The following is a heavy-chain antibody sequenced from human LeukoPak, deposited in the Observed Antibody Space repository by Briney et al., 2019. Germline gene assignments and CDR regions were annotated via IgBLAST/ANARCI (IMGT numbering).Heavy chain of an antibody. Sequence: GGSLRLSCAASGFTFSSYAMSWVRQAPGRGLEWVSAISGSGVSAYYADSVKGRFTISRDNSKNTLSLQMNSLRAEDTAVYYCAKGTVAMIRGLMALWGQGTLVTVSS. J-gene: IGHJ4*02. V-gene: IGHV3-23*01. D-gene: IGHD3-10*01. CDR2: ISGSGVSA. CDR1: GFTFSSYA. CDR3: AKGTVAMIRGLMAL.